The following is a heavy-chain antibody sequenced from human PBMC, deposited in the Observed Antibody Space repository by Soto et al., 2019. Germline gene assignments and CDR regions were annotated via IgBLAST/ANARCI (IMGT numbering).Heavy chain of an antibody. D-gene: IGHD3-3*01. CDR3: ARDEPNYDFWRRGLDV. J-gene: IGHJ6*02. CDR1: GFTFSSYW. Sequence: EVQLVESGGGLVQPGGSLRLSCAASGFTFSSYWMHWVRRAPGKGLEWVSRINSDSSSTNYADSVKGRFTITRDNAKNTLYLQMNSLRAEDTAVYYCARDEPNYDFWRRGLDVWGQGTTVSVSS. CDR2: INSDSSST. V-gene: IGHV3-74*01.